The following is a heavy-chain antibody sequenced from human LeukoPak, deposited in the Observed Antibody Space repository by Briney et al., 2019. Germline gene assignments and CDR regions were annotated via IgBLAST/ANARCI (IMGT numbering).Heavy chain of an antibody. CDR2: IIPIFGTA. CDR3: ARGYNWNYDSYFDY. D-gene: IGHD1-7*01. CDR1: GGTFSSYA. J-gene: IGHJ4*02. V-gene: IGHV1-69*13. Sequence: GASVKVSCKASGGTFSSYAISWVRQAPGQGLEWMGGIIPIFGTANYAQKFQGRVTITADESTSTAYMELSSLRSEDTAVYFCARGYNWNYDSYFDYWGQGTLVTVSS.